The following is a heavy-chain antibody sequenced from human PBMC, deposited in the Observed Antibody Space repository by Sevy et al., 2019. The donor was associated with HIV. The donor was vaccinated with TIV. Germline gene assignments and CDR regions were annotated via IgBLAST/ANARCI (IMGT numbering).Heavy chain of an antibody. CDR2: VSYDGSKK. J-gene: IGHJ4*02. CDR1: AFTFSNYA. D-gene: IGHD2-2*01. V-gene: IGHV3-30*01. CDR3: ARDRSTTWINYFFDF. Sequence: GGSLRLSCAASAFTFSNYAKHWVRQAPGKGLEWVAVVSYDGSKKYYADSVKGRFTISRDNSKNTLYLQMNSLRVEDTAVYYCARDRSTTWINYFFDFWGQGTLVTVSS.